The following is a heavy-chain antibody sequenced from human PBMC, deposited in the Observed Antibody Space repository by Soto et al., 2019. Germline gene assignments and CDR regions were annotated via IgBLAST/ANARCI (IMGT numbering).Heavy chain of an antibody. V-gene: IGHV4-30-2*01. CDR2: IYYSGST. CDR1: GGSISSGGYS. D-gene: IGHD6-19*01. J-gene: IGHJ4*02. Sequence: PSETLSLTCAVSGGSISSGGYSWSWIRQPPGKGLEWIEYIYYSGSTYYNPSPKSRVTISVDRSKNQFSLKLNSATAADTAVYYCVRESDFTGWYDYWGLGTLVTASS. CDR3: VRESDFTGWYDY.